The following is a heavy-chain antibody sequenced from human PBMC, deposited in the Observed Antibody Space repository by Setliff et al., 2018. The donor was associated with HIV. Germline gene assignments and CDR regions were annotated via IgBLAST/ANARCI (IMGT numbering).Heavy chain of an antibody. CDR3: ARGGGPDTNFDS. Sequence: PSETLSLTCAVYGESLSDYYWSWIRQPPGKGLEWIGEINHNKSSDYNPSLKSRVTMSVDTSKNQFSLKVKSVTAADTAVYYCARGGGPDTNFDSWGRGTLVTVSS. CDR1: GESLSDYY. CDR2: INHNKSS. V-gene: IGHV4-34*01. J-gene: IGHJ4*02.